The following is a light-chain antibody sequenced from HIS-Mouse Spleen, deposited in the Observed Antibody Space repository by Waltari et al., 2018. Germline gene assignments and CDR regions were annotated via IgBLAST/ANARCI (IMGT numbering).Light chain of an antibody. CDR2: EGS. CDR1: SSDVGSYNL. J-gene: IGLJ3*02. CDR3: CSYAGSSTWV. V-gene: IGLV2-23*01. Sequence: QSALTQPAPVSGSPGQSITISCTGTSSDVGSYNLFSWYQQHPVKASNLLIYEGSKRPSGVSNRFSGSKSGNTASLTISGLQAEDEADYYCCSYAGSSTWVFGGGTKLTVL.